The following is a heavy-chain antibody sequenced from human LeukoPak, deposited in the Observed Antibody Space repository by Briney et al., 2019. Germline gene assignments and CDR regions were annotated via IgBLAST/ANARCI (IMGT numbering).Heavy chain of an antibody. J-gene: IGHJ4*02. CDR1: GFTFTSYA. Sequence: GGSLRLSCAASGFTFTSYAMSWVRQAPGKGLEWVSAISDNGGSTYYADSVKGRFTLSRDNSKNTLYLQMNSLRADDTAIYYCAKREYCSSTSCYTGPFYWGQGTLVTVSS. CDR3: AKREYCSSTSCYTGPFY. V-gene: IGHV3-23*01. CDR2: ISDNGGST. D-gene: IGHD2-2*02.